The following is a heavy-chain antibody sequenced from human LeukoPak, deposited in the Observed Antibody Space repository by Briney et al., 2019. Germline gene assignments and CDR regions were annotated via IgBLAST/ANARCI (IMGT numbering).Heavy chain of an antibody. J-gene: IGHJ1*01. V-gene: IGHV1-46*01. CDR2: INPSGGST. D-gene: IGHD2-2*01. Sequence: GASVKVSCKASGYTFTSYYMHWVRQAPGQGLEWMGIINPSGGSTSYAQKFQGRVTMTRDTSTSTVYMEQSSLRSEDTAVYYCAREGVPAANSAEYFQHWGQGTLVTVSS. CDR1: GYTFTSYY. CDR3: AREGVPAANSAEYFQH.